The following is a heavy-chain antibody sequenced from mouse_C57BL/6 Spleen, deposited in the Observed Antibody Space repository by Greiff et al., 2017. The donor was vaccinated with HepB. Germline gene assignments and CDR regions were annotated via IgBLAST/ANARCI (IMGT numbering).Heavy chain of an antibody. Sequence: VQLQQSGPVLVKPGASVKMSCKASGYTFTDYYMNWVKLSHGKSLEWIGVINPYNGGTSYNQKFKGKATLTVDKSSSTAYMELNSLTSEDSAVYYCARGGSGAMDYWGQGTSVTVSS. V-gene: IGHV1-19*01. CDR3: ARGGSGAMDY. J-gene: IGHJ4*01. CDR1: GYTFTDYY. CDR2: INPYNGGT. D-gene: IGHD3-1*01.